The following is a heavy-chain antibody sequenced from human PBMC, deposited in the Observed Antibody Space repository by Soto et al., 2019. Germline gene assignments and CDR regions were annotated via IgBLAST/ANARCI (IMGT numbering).Heavy chain of an antibody. CDR3: ARRASYGDYEYYFDY. CDR2: IYYSGST. CDR1: GGSISSYY. J-gene: IGHJ4*02. Sequence: SETLSLTCTVSGGSISSYYWSWIRQPPGKGLEWIGYIYYSGSTNYNPSLKSRVTISVDTSKNQFSLKLSSVTAADTAVYYCARRASYGDYEYYFDYWGQGTLVTVSS. D-gene: IGHD4-17*01. V-gene: IGHV4-59*01.